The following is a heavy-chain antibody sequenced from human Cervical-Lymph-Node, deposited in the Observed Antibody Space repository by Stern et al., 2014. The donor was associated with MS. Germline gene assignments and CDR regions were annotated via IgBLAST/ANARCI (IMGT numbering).Heavy chain of an antibody. CDR3: AIMGTNGIDV. CDR2: ISGYKGNT. CDR1: GDTFGTYG. J-gene: IGHJ6*02. D-gene: IGHD5-18*01. V-gene: IGHV1-18*01. Sequence: QVQLVQSGTEVKKPGASVKVSCKASGDTFGTYGVNWVRQAPGQRLEWLGWISGYKGNTNYAQRLQGRVTLTTDTSTTTAYMELRSLRSDDTAVYYCAIMGTNGIDVWGQGTTVNVSS.